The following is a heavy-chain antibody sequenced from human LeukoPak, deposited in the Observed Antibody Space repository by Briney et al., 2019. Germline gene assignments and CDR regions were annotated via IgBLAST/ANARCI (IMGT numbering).Heavy chain of an antibody. V-gene: IGHV3-30*18. CDR3: AKFAGATDPLFDY. D-gene: IGHD1-26*01. CDR2: ISYDGSNK. Sequence: PGGSLRLSCAASGFTFSSYGMHWVRQAPGKGLEWVAVISYDGSNKYYADSVKGRFTNSRDNSKNTLYLQMNSLRAEDTAVYYCAKFAGATDPLFDYWGQGTLVTVSS. J-gene: IGHJ4*02. CDR1: GFTFSSYG.